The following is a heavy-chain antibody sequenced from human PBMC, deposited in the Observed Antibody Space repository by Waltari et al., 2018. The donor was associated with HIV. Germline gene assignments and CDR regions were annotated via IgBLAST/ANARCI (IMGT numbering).Heavy chain of an antibody. Sequence: QVQLVESGVGVVQPGRSLRLSCAAYGSTFSSYAMPWVRQAPGKGLEWVAVISYDGSNKYYADSVKGRFTISRDNSKNTLYLQMNSLRAEDTAVYYCARVSDYAFDYWGQGTLVTVSS. CDR1: GSTFSSYA. J-gene: IGHJ4*02. D-gene: IGHD4-17*01. CDR3: ARVSDYAFDY. CDR2: ISYDGSNK. V-gene: IGHV3-30*01.